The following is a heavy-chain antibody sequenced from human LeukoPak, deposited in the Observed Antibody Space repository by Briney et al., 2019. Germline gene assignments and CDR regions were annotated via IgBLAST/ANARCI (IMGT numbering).Heavy chain of an antibody. CDR1: GFTFDDYA. CDR3: ARVVTTSED. Sequence: PGRSLRLSCAASGFTFDDYAMHWVRQAPGKGLEWVSGISWNSGSIGYADSVKGRFMISRDNAKNTMYLQMNSLRAEDTAVYYCARVVTTSEDWGQGTLVTVSS. CDR2: ISWNSGSI. V-gene: IGHV3-9*01. J-gene: IGHJ4*02. D-gene: IGHD1-14*01.